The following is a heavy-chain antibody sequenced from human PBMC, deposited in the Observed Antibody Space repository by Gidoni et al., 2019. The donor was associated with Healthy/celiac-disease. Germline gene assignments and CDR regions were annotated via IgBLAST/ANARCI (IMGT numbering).Heavy chain of an antibody. V-gene: IGHV4-39*01. CDR2: IYYSGST. Sequence: QLQLQESGPGLVKPSETLSLTCTVSGGPISSSSYYWGWIRQPPGKGLEWIGSIYYSGSTYYNPSLKSRVTISVDTSKNQFSLKLSSVTAADTAVYYCARDPSGSYFDYWGQGTLVTVSS. CDR3: ARDPSGSYFDY. D-gene: IGHD1-26*01. J-gene: IGHJ4*02. CDR1: GGPISSSSYY.